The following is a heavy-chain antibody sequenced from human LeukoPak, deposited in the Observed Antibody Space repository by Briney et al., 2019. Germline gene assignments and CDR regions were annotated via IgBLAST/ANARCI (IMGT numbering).Heavy chain of an antibody. D-gene: IGHD4-17*01. CDR3: ARKARGDLFDY. Sequence: GESLKISCKGSGYRFTAYWIGWVRQMPGKGLEWMGIIYPGDSDTRYSPSFQGQVTISADKFISTAYLQWSSLKASDTAMYYFARKARGDLFDYWGQGTLVTVSS. CDR1: GYRFTAYW. V-gene: IGHV5-51*01. CDR2: IYPGDSDT. J-gene: IGHJ4*02.